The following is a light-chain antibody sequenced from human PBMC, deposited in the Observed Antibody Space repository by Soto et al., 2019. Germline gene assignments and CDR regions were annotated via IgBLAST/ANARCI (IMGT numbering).Light chain of an antibody. Sequence: SPVTLSVKQEARATLSCRASQSVSSNLAWYQQKPGQAPRLLIYNAANRATGIPARFSGIGSGTDFTLTISSLEPEDFAVYDCQQRCNLLTFGGGAIGDI. V-gene: IGKV3-11*01. CDR3: QQRCNLLT. CDR1: QSVSSN. J-gene: IGKJ4*01. CDR2: NAA.